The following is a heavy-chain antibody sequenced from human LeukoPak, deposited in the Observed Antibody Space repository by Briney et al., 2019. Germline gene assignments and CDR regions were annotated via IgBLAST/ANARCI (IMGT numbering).Heavy chain of an antibody. Sequence: PGGSLRLSCAASGFTFSSYAMSWVRQAPGKGLEGVSAISGRGGSTYYADSVNGRFPISRDNSKNTLYLQMNSLRAEDTAVYYCAKDPTYYYGSGSYPYFDYWGQGTLVTVSS. CDR2: ISGRGGST. J-gene: IGHJ4*02. CDR1: GFTFSSYA. CDR3: AKDPTYYYGSGSYPYFDY. D-gene: IGHD3-10*01. V-gene: IGHV3-23*01.